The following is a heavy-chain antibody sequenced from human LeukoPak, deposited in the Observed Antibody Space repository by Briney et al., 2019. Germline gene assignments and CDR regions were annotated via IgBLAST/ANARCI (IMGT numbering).Heavy chain of an antibody. Sequence: GGSLRLSCAASGFTFSSYAMSWVRQAPGKGLEWVSSISGNGGYTYHADSVKGRFTISRDNSKNTLYMQMNSLRAEDTAVYYCAKGNNGCYDSWGQGTLVTVSS. D-gene: IGHD2-15*01. V-gene: IGHV3-23*01. J-gene: IGHJ4*02. CDR2: ISGNGGYT. CDR1: GFTFSSYA. CDR3: AKGNNGCYDS.